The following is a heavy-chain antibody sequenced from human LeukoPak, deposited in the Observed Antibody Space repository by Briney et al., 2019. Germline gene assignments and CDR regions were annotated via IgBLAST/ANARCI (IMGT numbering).Heavy chain of an antibody. Sequence: GRSLRLSCAASGFTFDDYAMHWVRHAPGKGLEWVSGISWNSGSIVYADSVKGRFTISRDNAKNSLYLQMSSLRAEDMALYYCAKDRYSSSSGAFDIWGQGTMVTVSS. CDR2: ISWNSGSI. V-gene: IGHV3-9*03. CDR3: AKDRYSSSSGAFDI. CDR1: GFTFDDYA. D-gene: IGHD6-6*01. J-gene: IGHJ3*02.